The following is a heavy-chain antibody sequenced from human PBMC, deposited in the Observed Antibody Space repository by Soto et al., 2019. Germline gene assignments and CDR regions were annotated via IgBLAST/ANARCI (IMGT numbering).Heavy chain of an antibody. CDR1: GFTFSSYS. D-gene: IGHD4-17*01. Sequence: EVQLVESGGGLVKPGGSLRLSCAASGFTFSSYSMNWVRQAPGKGLEWVSSISSSSSYIYQADSVKGRFTISRDNAKNCLYLQMNSLRAEDTAVYYCARDYGGNSGSFDYWGQGTLVTVSS. CDR3: ARDYGGNSGSFDY. V-gene: IGHV3-21*01. J-gene: IGHJ4*02. CDR2: ISSSSSYI.